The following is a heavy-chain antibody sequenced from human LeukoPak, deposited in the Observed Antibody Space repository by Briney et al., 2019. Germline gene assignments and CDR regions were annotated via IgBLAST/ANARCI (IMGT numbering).Heavy chain of an antibody. CDR2: IYYTGNT. CDR1: GVSIITSNSY. Sequence: SQTLSLTCTVSGVSIITSNSYWGWIRQPPGKGLEWIGSIYYTGNTYYHSSLKSQFSMSIDTSKIQFSMRLSSVTAADTAVYYCARAVIPAAMWHSYYFMDVWGKGTTVTISS. D-gene: IGHD2-2*01. CDR3: ARAVIPAAMWHSYYFMDV. J-gene: IGHJ6*03. V-gene: IGHV4-39*07.